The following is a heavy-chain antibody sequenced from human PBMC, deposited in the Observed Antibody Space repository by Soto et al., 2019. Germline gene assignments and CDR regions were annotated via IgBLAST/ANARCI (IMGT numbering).Heavy chain of an antibody. CDR2: IIAGNGNT. J-gene: IGHJ4*02. D-gene: IGHD3-10*01. CDR3: ARDHYFGSGTYNYFDY. Sequence: ASVKVSCKTSGYIFTSYTIHWVRQAPGQRLEWMGCIIAGNGNTRYSQKSQGRVTVTKDTSASTAYMELSSLRSEDTAVYYCARDHYFGSGTYNYFDYWGQGTLVTVSS. V-gene: IGHV1-3*01. CDR1: GYIFTSYT.